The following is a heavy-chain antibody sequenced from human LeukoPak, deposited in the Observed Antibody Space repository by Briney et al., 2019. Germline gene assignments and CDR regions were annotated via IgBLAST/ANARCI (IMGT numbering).Heavy chain of an antibody. CDR3: ARTSSSSTSCWFDY. Sequence: SETQSLTCTVSGGSISSSSYYWGWIRQPPGKGLEWIGSIYYSGSTYYNPSLKSRVTISVDTSKSQFSLKLSSVTAADTAVYYCARTSSSSTSCWFDYWGQGTLVTVSS. CDR1: GGSISSSSYY. CDR2: IYYSGST. J-gene: IGHJ4*02. D-gene: IGHD2-2*01. V-gene: IGHV4-39*07.